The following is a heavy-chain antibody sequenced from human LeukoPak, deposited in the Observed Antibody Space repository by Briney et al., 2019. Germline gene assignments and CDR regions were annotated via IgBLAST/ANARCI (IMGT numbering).Heavy chain of an antibody. D-gene: IGHD5-18*01. CDR3: AKDADTATIIYWYFEL. J-gene: IGHJ2*01. V-gene: IGHV3-30*18. CDR2: ISDDGSNT. Sequence: PGGSLRLSCTASGFTLSNFGMHWVRQAPDKGLEWVAVISDDGSNTFYADSVKGRFTISRDNSKNTLYLQLNSLRPEDTAVYYCAKDADTATIIYWYFELWGRGTWSLSPQ. CDR1: GFTLSNFG.